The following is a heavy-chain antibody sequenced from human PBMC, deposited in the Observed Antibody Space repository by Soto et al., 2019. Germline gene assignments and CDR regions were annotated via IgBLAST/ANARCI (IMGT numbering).Heavy chain of an antibody. J-gene: IGHJ4*02. CDR3: ARGSSSYGWAY. CDR1: GFTFSSYS. CDR2: IRSSSSYI. D-gene: IGHD6-6*01. V-gene: IGHV3-21*01. Sequence: PGGSLRLSCAASGFTFSSYSMNWVRQAPGKGLDWVSSIRSSSSYICYADSVKGRFTISRDNAKNSLYLQMNSLRAEDTAVYYCARGSSSYGWAYWGQGTLVTVSS.